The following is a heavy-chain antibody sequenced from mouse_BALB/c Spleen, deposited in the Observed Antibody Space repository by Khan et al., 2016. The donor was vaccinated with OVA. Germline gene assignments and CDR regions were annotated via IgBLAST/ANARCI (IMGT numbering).Heavy chain of an antibody. CDR3: ARNREPDYFDY. CDR1: GFSLTSHG. J-gene: IGHJ2*01. CDR2: IWAGGST. Sequence: QVQLKESGPGLVAPSQSLSITCTVSGFSLTSHGVHWVRQPPGKGLEWLGVIWAGGSTNYNSALMSRLSISKDSSKSQVFLKMNSLQTDGTAMYYCARNREPDYFDYWGQGTTLTVSS. V-gene: IGHV2-9*02.